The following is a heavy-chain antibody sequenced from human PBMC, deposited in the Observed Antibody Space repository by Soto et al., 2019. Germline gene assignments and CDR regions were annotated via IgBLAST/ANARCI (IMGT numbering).Heavy chain of an antibody. V-gene: IGHV3-30-3*01. CDR1: GFTFSNYT. J-gene: IGHJ4*02. D-gene: IGHD3-10*01. CDR2: ISYDEIDK. Sequence: GGSLRLSCAASGFTFSNYTMHWVRQAPGKGLEWVALISYDEIDKYFADAVKGRFTISRDNSKNTLYLQMDSLRAEDTAVYYCAGRSGSSDYWGRGTLVTVSA. CDR3: AGRSGSSDY.